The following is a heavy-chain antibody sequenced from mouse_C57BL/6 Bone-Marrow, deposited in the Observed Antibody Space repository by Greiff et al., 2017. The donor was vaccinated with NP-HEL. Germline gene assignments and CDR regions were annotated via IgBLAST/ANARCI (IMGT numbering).Heavy chain of an antibody. Sequence: QVQLKESGAELVKPGASVQMSCKASGYTFTTYPIEWMKQNHGKSLEWIGNFHPYNDDTKYNEKFKGKATLTVEKSSSTVYLELSRLTSDDSAVYYCARGSYYSNYYFDYWGHGTTLTVSS. D-gene: IGHD2-5*01. CDR3: ARGSYYSNYYFDY. CDR1: GYTFTTYP. CDR2: FHPYNDDT. V-gene: IGHV1-47*01. J-gene: IGHJ2*01.